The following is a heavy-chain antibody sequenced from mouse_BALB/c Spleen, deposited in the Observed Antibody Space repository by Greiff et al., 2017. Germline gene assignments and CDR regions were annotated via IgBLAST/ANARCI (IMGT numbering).Heavy chain of an antibody. CDR3: ARSYYGSSSDWFAY. J-gene: IGHJ3*01. V-gene: IGHV1-59*01. D-gene: IGHD1-1*01. CDR2: IDPSDSYT. CDR1: GYTFTSYW. Sequence: VQLQQPGAELVKPGASVKMSCKASGYTFTSYWMHWVKQRPGQGLEWIGVIDPSDSYTSYNQKFKGKATLTVDTSSSTAYMQLSSLTSEDSAVYYCARSYYGSSSDWFAYWGQGTLVTVSA.